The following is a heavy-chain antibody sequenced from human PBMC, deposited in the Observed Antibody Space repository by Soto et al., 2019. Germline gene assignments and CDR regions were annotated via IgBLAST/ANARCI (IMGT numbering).Heavy chain of an antibody. CDR1: GASISSDGYY. D-gene: IGHD3-9*01. V-gene: IGHV4-31*03. J-gene: IGHJ6*02. Sequence: QVQLQESGPGLVKPSQTLSLTCSVSGASISSDGYYWSWIRQHPGKGLEWIGYISNRGITYYNPSRKSRVSISGDTSKKQFSLKLYAVTPADTAVYYGATVREILTGHAMDVWGQGTTVTVSS. CDR2: ISNRGIT. CDR3: ATVREILTGHAMDV.